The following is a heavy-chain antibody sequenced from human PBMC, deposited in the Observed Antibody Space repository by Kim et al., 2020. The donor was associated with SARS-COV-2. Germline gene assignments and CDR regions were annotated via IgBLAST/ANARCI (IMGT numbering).Heavy chain of an antibody. J-gene: IGHJ4*02. D-gene: IGHD3-22*01. CDR3: ARSHYYDSSGYHEKKLFDY. CDR1: GFTFSDYY. Sequence: GGSLRLSCAASGFTFSDYYMSWIRQAPGKGLEWVSYISSSSSYTNYADSVKGRFTISRDNAKNSLYLQMNSLRAEDTAVYYCARSHYYDSSGYHEKKLFDYWGQGTLVTVSS. V-gene: IGHV3-11*03. CDR2: ISSSSSYT.